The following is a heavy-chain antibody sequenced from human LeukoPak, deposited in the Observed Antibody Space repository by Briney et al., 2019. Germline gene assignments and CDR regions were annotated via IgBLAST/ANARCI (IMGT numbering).Heavy chain of an antibody. J-gene: IGHJ5*02. D-gene: IGHD6-13*01. CDR2: IYYGGST. CDR1: GGSISSYY. V-gene: IGHV4-59*01. Sequence: SETLSLTCPVSGGSISSYYWSWIRQPPGKGLEWIGYIYYGGSTNYNPSLKSRVTISVDTSKNQFSLKLSSVTAADTAVYYCAREDSSSWYHWFDPWGQGTLVTVSS. CDR3: AREDSSSWYHWFDP.